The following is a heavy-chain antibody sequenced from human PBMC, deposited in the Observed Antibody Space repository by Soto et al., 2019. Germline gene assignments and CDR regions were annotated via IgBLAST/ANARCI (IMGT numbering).Heavy chain of an antibody. CDR2: IHYNDVA. CDR1: GDSISSGDYY. CDR3: ARGGPYCDKTSCFFYYYMDV. Sequence: QVQLQESGPGLVKPSQTLSLTCTVSGDSISSGDYYWSWIRQPPGKGLEWIGYIHYNDVAYYNPSLKSRVTISADTSKNHFSLRLSSVTAADTAVYYCARGGPYCDKTSCFFYYYMDVWGKGTTVTVSS. D-gene: IGHD2-2*01. V-gene: IGHV4-30-4*01. J-gene: IGHJ6*03.